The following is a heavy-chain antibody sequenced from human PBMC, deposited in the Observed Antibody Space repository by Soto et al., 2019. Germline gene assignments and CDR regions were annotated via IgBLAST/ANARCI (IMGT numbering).Heavy chain of an antibody. CDR3: ARLLWSRGDWFDP. Sequence: SETLSLTCTVSGGSISSYYWSWIRQPPGKGLEWIGYIYYSGSTNYIPSLNSRVTISVDTSNNQFSLKLSSVTAADTAVHYCARLLWSRGDWFDPGGQGTLVTVSS. D-gene: IGHD3-10*01. V-gene: IGHV4-59*08. J-gene: IGHJ5*02. CDR2: IYYSGST. CDR1: GGSISSYY.